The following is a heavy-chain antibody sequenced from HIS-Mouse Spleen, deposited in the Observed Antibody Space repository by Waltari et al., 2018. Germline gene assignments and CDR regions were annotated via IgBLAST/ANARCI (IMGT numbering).Heavy chain of an antibody. CDR1: GGSFSGYY. D-gene: IGHD3-22*01. V-gene: IGHV4-34*01. CDR2: INHSGST. Sequence: QVQLQQWGAGLLKPSETLSLTCAVYGGSFSGYYWSWIRQPPGKGLEWIGEINHSGSTNYNPSLKSRVTISVDTSKNQFSLKLGSVTAADTAVYYCARTYYYDSSGYRGYFDYWGQGTLVTVSS. CDR3: ARTYYYDSSGYRGYFDY. J-gene: IGHJ4*02.